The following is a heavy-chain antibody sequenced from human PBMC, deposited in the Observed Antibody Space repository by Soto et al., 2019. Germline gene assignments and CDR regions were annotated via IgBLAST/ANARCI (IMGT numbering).Heavy chain of an antibody. CDR2: MSYDGSNK. D-gene: IGHD3-16*01. V-gene: IGHV3-30-3*01. Sequence: QVQLVESGGGVVQPGRSLRLSCASSGFTFGSDAMHWVRRAPGKGLEWMAVMSYDGSNKYYADSVKGRFTISRDNSKNTLYLQMNSLRPEDTALYYCARDGGAYWGQGTLVIVSS. CDR3: ARDGGAY. CDR1: GFTFGSDA. J-gene: IGHJ4*02.